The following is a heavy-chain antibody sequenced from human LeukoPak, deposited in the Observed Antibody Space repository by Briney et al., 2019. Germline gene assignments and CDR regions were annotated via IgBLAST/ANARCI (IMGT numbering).Heavy chain of an antibody. V-gene: IGHV3-13*01. J-gene: IGHJ6*02. CDR1: GFTFSSYD. CDR2: IGTAGDT. CDR3: AREPPLYGMDV. Sequence: GGSLRLSCAASGFTFSSYDMHWVRQATGKGLEWVSAIGTAGDTYYAGSVKGRFTISRDNAKNSLYLQMNTPRAGDTAVYYCAREPPLYGMDVWGQGTTVTVSS.